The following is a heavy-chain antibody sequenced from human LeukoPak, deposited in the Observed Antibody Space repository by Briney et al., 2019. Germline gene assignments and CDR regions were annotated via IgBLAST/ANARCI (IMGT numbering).Heavy chain of an antibody. CDR2: INPSGGST. CDR1: GYIFTNY. D-gene: IGHD3-10*01. CDR3: ARDHGSAYYRAPRH. Sequence: GASVKVSCKASGYIFTNYMHWVRQAPGQGLEWMGTINPSGGSTTYAQKFQGRVTMTRDTSTSTVYMELSSLRSEDTAVYYCARDHGSAYYRAPRHWGQGTLVTVSS. V-gene: IGHV1-46*01. J-gene: IGHJ4*02.